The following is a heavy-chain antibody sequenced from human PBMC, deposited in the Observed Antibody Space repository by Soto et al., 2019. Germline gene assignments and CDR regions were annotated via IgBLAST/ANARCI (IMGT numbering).Heavy chain of an antibody. CDR3: ARDLGWPAARFDP. CDR2: IWYDGSEK. CDR1: GFTFRNHG. V-gene: IGHV3-33*01. J-gene: IGHJ5*02. Sequence: GGSLRLSCAASGFTFRNHGMHWVRLAPGKGLEWVAVIWYDGSEKYYADSVKGRFTISRDNSKNILYLQMSSLRGEDTAVYYCARDLGWPAARFDPWGQGTLVTVSS. D-gene: IGHD2-2*01.